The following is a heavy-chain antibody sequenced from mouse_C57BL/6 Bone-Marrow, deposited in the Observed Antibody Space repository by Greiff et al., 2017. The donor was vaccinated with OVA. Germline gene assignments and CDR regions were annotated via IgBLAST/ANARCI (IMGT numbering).Heavy chain of an antibody. D-gene: IGHD1-1*01. CDR3: ARNSDYYGSYWYFDV. CDR2: IWSGGST. CDR1: GFSLTSYG. J-gene: IGHJ1*03. V-gene: IGHV2-2*01. Sequence: VKLVESGPGLVQPSQSLSITCTVSGFSLTSYGVHWVRQSPGKGLEWLGVIWSGGSTDYNAAFISRLSISKDNSKSQVFFKMNSLQADDTAIYYCARNSDYYGSYWYFDVWGTGTTVTVSS.